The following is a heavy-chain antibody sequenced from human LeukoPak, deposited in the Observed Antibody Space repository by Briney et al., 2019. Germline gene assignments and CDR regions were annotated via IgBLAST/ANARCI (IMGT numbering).Heavy chain of an antibody. CDR2: IIPIFGTA. D-gene: IGHD3-10*01. Sequence: SVKVSCTASGGTFSSYAISWVRQAPGQGLEWMGGIIPIFGTANYAQKFQGRVTITADESTSTAYMELSSLRSEDTAVYYCARWITGGLRGANFLFDPWGQGTLVTVSS. V-gene: IGHV1-69*13. J-gene: IGHJ5*02. CDR1: GGTFSSYA. CDR3: ARWITGGLRGANFLFDP.